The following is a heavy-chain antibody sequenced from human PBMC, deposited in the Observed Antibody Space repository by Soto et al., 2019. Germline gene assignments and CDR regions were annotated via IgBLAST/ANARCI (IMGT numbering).Heavy chain of an antibody. V-gene: IGHV1-69*02. CDR2: IIPVLGVT. Sequence: QVQLVQSGAEVKKPGSSVKVSCQASGSTFSSYTVSWVRQAPGQGLEWMGRIIPVLGVTNYAPKFKGRVTISADKSKRTAYMELSCLRSGNTAVYYCARRRYCGADCYSKDYYGMDVWGQGTTVTVSS. CDR1: GSTFSSYT. D-gene: IGHD2-21*02. CDR3: ARRRYCGADCYSKDYYGMDV. J-gene: IGHJ6*02.